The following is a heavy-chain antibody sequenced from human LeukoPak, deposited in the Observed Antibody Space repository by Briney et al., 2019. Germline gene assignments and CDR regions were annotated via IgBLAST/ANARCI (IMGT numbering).Heavy chain of an antibody. Sequence: GGSLILSCAASGFTFSGYWMSWVRQAPGKGLQWVANIKEDGSEKYYVDSVKGRFTISRDNAKNSLYLQMNSLRAEDTAVYYCARNEKWGQGTLVTVSS. V-gene: IGHV3-7*04. CDR3: ARNEK. J-gene: IGHJ4*02. CDR2: IKEDGSEK. CDR1: GFTFSGYW.